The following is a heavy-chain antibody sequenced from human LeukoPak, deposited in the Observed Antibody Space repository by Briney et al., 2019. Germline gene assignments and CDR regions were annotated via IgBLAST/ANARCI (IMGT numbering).Heavy chain of an antibody. CDR1: GFTFSSYA. J-gene: IGHJ5*02. CDR2: ISGSGGST. Sequence: RGSLRLSCAASGFTFSSYAMSWVRQAPRKGLEWGSAISGSGGSTYYADSVKGRFTISRDNSKNTLYLQMNSLRAEDTAVYYCAKDVSCSGGSCYGNWFDPWGQGTLVTVSS. CDR3: AKDVSCSGGSCYGNWFDP. D-gene: IGHD2-15*01. V-gene: IGHV3-23*01.